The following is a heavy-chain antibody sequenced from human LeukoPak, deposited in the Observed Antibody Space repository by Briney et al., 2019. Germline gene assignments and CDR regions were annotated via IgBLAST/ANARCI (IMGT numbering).Heavy chain of an antibody. Sequence: PGGSLRLSCVASGFTLRSYAMIWVRQAPGKGLEWVSSSGDTGSTYYTDSVKGRFTISRDNSKNTLFLQMDSLRAEDTAVHYCAKDRQQDIMTTIGDYWGQGTLVTVSS. CDR1: GFTLRSYA. CDR3: AKDRQQDIMTTIGDY. V-gene: IGHV3-23*01. CDR2: SGDTGST. D-gene: IGHD5-12*01. J-gene: IGHJ4*02.